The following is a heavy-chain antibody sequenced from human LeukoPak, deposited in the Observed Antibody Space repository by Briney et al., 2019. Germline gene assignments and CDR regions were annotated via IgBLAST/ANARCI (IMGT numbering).Heavy chain of an antibody. CDR3: ATAALPYYYGSGRGGDFDY. CDR1: GFTFSSYW. J-gene: IGHJ4*02. V-gene: IGHV3-74*01. D-gene: IGHD3-10*01. CDR2: INNDGSTT. Sequence: PGGPLRLSCAASGFTFSSYWMHWVRQAPGKGLVGVSRINNDGSTTRCADSVKGRFTISRDNAKNTLYLQMNSLRAEDTAVYYCATAALPYYYGSGRGGDFDYWGQGTLVTVSS.